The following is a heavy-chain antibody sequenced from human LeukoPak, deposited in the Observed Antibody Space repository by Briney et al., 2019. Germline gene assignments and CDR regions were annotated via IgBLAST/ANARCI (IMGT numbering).Heavy chain of an antibody. Sequence: PSETLSLTCTVSGGSMSSYYWSFIRQPGEKGLEWIGRIHTSWTTYYNPSLKSRVTMSVDTSRNQFSLRLTSVTAADTAVYYCARGDYYDGGGRNWFDPWGQGTLVTVSS. V-gene: IGHV4-4*07. D-gene: IGHD3-16*01. CDR2: IHTSWTT. CDR1: GGSMSSYY. CDR3: ARGDYYDGGGRNWFDP. J-gene: IGHJ5*02.